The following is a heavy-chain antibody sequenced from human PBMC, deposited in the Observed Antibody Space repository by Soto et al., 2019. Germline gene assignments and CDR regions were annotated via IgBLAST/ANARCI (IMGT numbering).Heavy chain of an antibody. Sequence: PSETLSLTCAVYGGSFSGYYWVWIRQPPGKGLEWIGSIYYSGSTYYNPSLKSRVTISVDTSKNQFSLKLSSVTAADTAVYYCARRLYYDSSGFEGGGMDVWGQGTTVTVSS. CDR1: GGSFSGYY. CDR3: ARRLYYDSSGFEGGGMDV. J-gene: IGHJ6*02. V-gene: IGHV4-39*01. CDR2: IYYSGST. D-gene: IGHD3-22*01.